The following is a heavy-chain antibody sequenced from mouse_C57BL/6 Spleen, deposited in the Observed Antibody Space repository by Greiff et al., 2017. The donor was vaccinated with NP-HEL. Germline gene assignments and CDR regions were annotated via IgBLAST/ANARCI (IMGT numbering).Heavy chain of an antibody. V-gene: IGHV1-59*01. CDR3: ARTAQIYFDY. J-gene: IGHJ2*01. CDR1: GYTFTSYW. CDR2: IDPSDSYT. D-gene: IGHD3-2*02. Sequence: QVQLQQPGAELVRPGTSVKLSCKASGYTFTSYWMHWVKQRPGQGLEWIGVIDPSDSYTNYNQKFKGKATLTVDTSSSTAYMQLSSLTSEDSAVYYCARTAQIYFDYWGQGTTLTVSS.